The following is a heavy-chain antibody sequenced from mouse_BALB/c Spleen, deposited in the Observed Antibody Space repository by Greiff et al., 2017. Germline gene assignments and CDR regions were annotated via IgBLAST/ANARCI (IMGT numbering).Heavy chain of an antibody. CDR3: ARWTGYDYDRNAMDY. D-gene: IGHD2-4*01. Sequence: VQRVESGPGLVAPSQSLSITCTVSGFSLTGYGVNWVRQPPGKGLEWLGMIWGDGSTDYNSALKSRLSISKDNSKSQVFLKMNSLQTDDTARYYCARWTGYDYDRNAMDYWGQGTSVTVSS. J-gene: IGHJ4*01. CDR1: GFSLTGYG. CDR2: IWGDGST. V-gene: IGHV2-6-7*01.